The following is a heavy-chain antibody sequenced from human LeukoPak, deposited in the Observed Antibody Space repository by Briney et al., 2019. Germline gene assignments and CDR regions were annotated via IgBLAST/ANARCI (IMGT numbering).Heavy chain of an antibody. CDR3: ARHDLTGRDSWTLNNWFDP. Sequence: SDTPSLSCTVSGDSISTYYWSWIRKPPVNGLKRNGYLYYSGSTNYNPSLKSRVTVSVDTSRNQFSLKLSSVTAADTAVYYCARHDLTGRDSWTLNNWFDPWGQGTLVTVSS. V-gene: IGHV4-59*08. D-gene: IGHD3/OR15-3a*01. J-gene: IGHJ5*02. CDR2: LYYSGST. CDR1: GDSISTYY.